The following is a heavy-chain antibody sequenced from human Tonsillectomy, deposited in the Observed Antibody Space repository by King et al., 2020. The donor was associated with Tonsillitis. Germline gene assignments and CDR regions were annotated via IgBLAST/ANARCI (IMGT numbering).Heavy chain of an antibody. CDR2: ISWNSGNI. CDR1: GFTFDDYA. D-gene: IGHD2/OR15-2a*01. J-gene: IGHJ4*02. V-gene: IGHV3-9*01. Sequence: DVQLVESGGGLVQPGRSLRLSCAASGFTFDDYAMHWVRQAPGKGLEWVSGISWNSGNIAYADSVKGRFTISRDNAKNYLYLQMNSLRAEDTALYYCAKSSKFSIAGPYYFDYWGQGTLVTVSS. CDR3: AKSSKFSIAGPYYFDY.